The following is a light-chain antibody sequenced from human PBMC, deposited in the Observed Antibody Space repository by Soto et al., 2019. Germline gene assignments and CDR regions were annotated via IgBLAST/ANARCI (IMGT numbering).Light chain of an antibody. CDR1: QSVSRSY. Sequence: EIVLTQSPGTLSLSPGERATLSCRASQSVSRSYLAWYQQNPGHPPSLLIYATSSRATGIPDRFSGSGSGTDFTLTISRLEPEDFAVYCCQQYGSSPYTFGQGTKLEIK. J-gene: IGKJ2*01. CDR2: ATS. V-gene: IGKV3-20*01. CDR3: QQYGSSPYT.